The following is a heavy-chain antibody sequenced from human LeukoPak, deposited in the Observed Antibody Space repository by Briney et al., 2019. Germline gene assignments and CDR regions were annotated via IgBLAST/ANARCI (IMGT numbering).Heavy chain of an antibody. CDR3: ARHSPALHGMDV. CDR2: VYYTGSA. Sequence: SETLSLTCTVSGGSISSYYWSWIRQPPGKGLEWIGCVYYTGSAYYNPSLKSRVTISVDTSNNQFSLKLSSVTAADTAVYYCARHSPALHGMDVWGQGATVAVSS. CDR1: GGSISSYY. V-gene: IGHV4-59*08. J-gene: IGHJ6*02.